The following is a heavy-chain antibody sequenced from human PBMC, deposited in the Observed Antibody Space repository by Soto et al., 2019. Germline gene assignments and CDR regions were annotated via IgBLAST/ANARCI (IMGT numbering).Heavy chain of an antibody. CDR2: IYATGTT. CDR3: VRDRTKTLRDCFDP. V-gene: IGHV4-4*07. CDR1: GSSISGFY. D-gene: IGHD1-1*01. J-gene: IGHJ5*02. Sequence: DTMSLTYTFSGSSISGFYVILIRKYAGKGLEWIGRIYATGTTDYNPSLKSRVMMSVDTSKKQFSLKLRSVTAADTAVYYCVRDRTKTLRDCFDPWGQGIAVTVSS.